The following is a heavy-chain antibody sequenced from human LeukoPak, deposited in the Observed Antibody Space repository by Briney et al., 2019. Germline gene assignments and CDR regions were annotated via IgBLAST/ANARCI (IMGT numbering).Heavy chain of an antibody. CDR1: GFTFSSYS. Sequence: PGGSPRLSCAASGFTFSSYSMNWVRQAPGKGLEWVSSISSSSSYIYYADSVKGRFTISRDNAKNSLYLQMNSLRAEDTAVYYCAREPVAGYNWFDPWGQGTLVTVSS. J-gene: IGHJ5*02. CDR2: ISSSSSYI. V-gene: IGHV3-21*01. CDR3: AREPVAGYNWFDP. D-gene: IGHD6-19*01.